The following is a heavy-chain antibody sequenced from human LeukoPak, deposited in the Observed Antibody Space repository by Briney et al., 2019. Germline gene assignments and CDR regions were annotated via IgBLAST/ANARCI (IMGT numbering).Heavy chain of an antibody. Sequence: GGSLRLSCAPSGFTFSSYAMSWVRQAPGKGLEWVSAISGSGGSTYYADSVKGRFTISRDNSKNTLYLQMNSLRAEDTAVYYCANDGHYDSSGPYYFDYWGQGTLVTVSS. D-gene: IGHD3-22*01. CDR1: GFTFSSYA. CDR2: ISGSGGST. J-gene: IGHJ4*02. V-gene: IGHV3-23*01. CDR3: ANDGHYDSSGPYYFDY.